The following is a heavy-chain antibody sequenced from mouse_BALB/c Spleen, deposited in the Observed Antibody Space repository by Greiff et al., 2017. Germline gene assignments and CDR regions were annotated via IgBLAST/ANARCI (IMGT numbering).Heavy chain of an antibody. Sequence: EVQLVESGGGLVQPGGSRKLSCAASGFTFSSFGMHWVRQAPEKGLEWVAYISSGSSTIYYADTVKGRFTISRDNPKNTLFLQMTSLRSEDTAMYYCARGFITHAMDYWGQGTSVTVSA. CDR1: GFTFSSFG. CDR2: ISSGSSTI. J-gene: IGHJ4*01. D-gene: IGHD1-1*01. V-gene: IGHV5-17*02. CDR3: ARGFITHAMDY.